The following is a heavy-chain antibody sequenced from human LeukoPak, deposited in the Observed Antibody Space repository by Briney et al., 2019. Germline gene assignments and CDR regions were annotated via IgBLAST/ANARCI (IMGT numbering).Heavy chain of an antibody. CDR2: ISSSSSYI. D-gene: IGHD3-10*01. J-gene: IGHJ6*04. Sequence: GGSLRLSCAASGFTFSSYSMNWVRQAPGKGLEWVSSISSSSSYIYYADSVKGRFTISRDNAKNSLYLQMNSLRAEDTAVYYCARDNTCYYGSGSYTHWGKGTTVTISS. V-gene: IGHV3-21*04. CDR3: ARDNTCYYGSGSYTH. CDR1: GFTFSSYS.